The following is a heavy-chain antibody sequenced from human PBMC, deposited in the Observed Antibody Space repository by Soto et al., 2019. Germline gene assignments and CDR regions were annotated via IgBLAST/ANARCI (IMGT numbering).Heavy chain of an antibody. CDR3: ATYSPPLRLTDPIHG. CDR2: FDPEDGET. V-gene: IGHV1-24*01. J-gene: IGHJ4*02. CDR1: GYTLTELS. D-gene: IGHD3-3*01. Sequence: ASVKVSCKVSGYTLTELSIHWVRQAPGKGLEWMGGFDPEDGETIYAQKFQGRVTMTEDTSTDTAYMELSSLRSEDTAVYDCATYSPPLRLTDPIHGWGQGTLVTVSP.